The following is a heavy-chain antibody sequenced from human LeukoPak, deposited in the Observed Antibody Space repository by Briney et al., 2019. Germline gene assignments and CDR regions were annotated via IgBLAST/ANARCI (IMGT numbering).Heavy chain of an antibody. J-gene: IGHJ4*02. D-gene: IGHD5-18*01. V-gene: IGHV1-18*01. Sequence: ASVKVSCKASGYSFTSYGITWVRQAPGRGIDWMGWIRTYDGDANYAQQLQGRVTMTTDTSTITAYMELRSLRSDDTAVYYCARAPSGFTYGPGDHWGQGTLVTVSS. CDR3: ARAPSGFTYGPGDH. CDR2: IRTYDGDA. CDR1: GYSFTSYG.